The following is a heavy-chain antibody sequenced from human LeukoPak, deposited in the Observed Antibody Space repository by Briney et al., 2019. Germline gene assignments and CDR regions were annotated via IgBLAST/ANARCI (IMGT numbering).Heavy chain of an antibody. J-gene: IGHJ4*02. CDR1: GFTFSSYA. V-gene: IGHV3-30-3*01. CDR3: ARSEFGEPPGGIDY. Sequence: PGGSLRLSCAASGFTFSSYAMHWVRQAPGKGLEWVAVISYDGSNKYYADSVKGRFTISRDNSKNTLYLQMNSLRAEDTAVYYCARSEFGEPPGGIDYWGQGTLVTVSS. D-gene: IGHD3-10*01. CDR2: ISYDGSNK.